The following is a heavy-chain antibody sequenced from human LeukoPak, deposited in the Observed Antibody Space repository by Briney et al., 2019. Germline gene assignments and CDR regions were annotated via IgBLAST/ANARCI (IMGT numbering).Heavy chain of an antibody. V-gene: IGHV4-39*01. CDR3: AKSGGYGLIDY. J-gene: IGHJ4*02. CDR2: IYSSGST. D-gene: IGHD1-26*01. CDR1: GGSISGSNYY. Sequence: SETLSLTCTVSGGSISGSNYYWGWIRQPPGKGLEWIGNIYSSGSTYYNASLQSRVTISIDTSKNQFSLRLNSVTAADTAMYYCAKSGGYGLIDYWGQGTRVTVSS.